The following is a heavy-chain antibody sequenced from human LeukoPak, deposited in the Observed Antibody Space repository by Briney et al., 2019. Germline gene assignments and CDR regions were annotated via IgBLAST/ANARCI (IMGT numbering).Heavy chain of an antibody. Sequence: GRSLRLSCAASGFTFSSYSMHWVRQAPSKGLEWVAVISYDGSNKYYADSVKGRFTISRDNSKKTLYLQMNSLRAEDTAVYYCARDRVVHSSSCDYWGQGTLVTVSS. CDR2: ISYDGSNK. CDR1: GFTFSSYS. CDR3: ARDRVVHSSSCDY. D-gene: IGHD6-13*01. V-gene: IGHV3-30-3*01. J-gene: IGHJ4*02.